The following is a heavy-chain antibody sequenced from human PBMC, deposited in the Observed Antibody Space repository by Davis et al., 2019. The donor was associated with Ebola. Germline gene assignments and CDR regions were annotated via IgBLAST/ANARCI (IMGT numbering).Heavy chain of an antibody. CDR3: ARDRCTSTNCLRRFDP. CDR1: GGSISSYY. J-gene: IGHJ5*02. Sequence: MPSETLSLTCTVSGGSISSYYWSWIRQPPGKGLEWIGYIYYSGSTNYNPSLKSRVTISVDTSKNQFSLKLSSVTAADTAVYYCARDRCTSTNCLRRFDPWGQGTLVTVSS. D-gene: IGHD2-2*01. V-gene: IGHV4-59*01. CDR2: IYYSGST.